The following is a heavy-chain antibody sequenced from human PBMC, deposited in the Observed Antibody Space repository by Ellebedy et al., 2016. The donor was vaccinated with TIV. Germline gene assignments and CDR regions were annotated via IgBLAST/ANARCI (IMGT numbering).Heavy chain of an antibody. CDR3: ARGGAARPDY. D-gene: IGHD6-6*01. J-gene: IGHJ4*02. CDR1: GFTVSSNY. Sequence: GESLKISCAASGFTVSSNYMSWVRQAPGKGLEWVSVIYSGGATSYADSVKGRFTISRDNSKNTLYLQMNSLRVEDTAVYYCARGGAARPDYWGQGTLVTVSS. V-gene: IGHV3-66*01. CDR2: IYSGGAT.